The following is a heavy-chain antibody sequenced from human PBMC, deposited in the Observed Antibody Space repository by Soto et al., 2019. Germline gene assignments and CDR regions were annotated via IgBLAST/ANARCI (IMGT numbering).Heavy chain of an antibody. V-gene: IGHV1-69*13. CDR3: ARGDYYDSSGYSYPHYFDY. D-gene: IGHD3-22*01. CDR2: IIPIFGTA. Sequence: ASVKVSCKASGGTFSSYAISWVRQAPGQGLEWMGGIIPIFGTANYAQKFQGRVTITADESTSTAYMELSSLRSEDTAVYYCARGDYYDSSGYSYPHYFDYWGQGTLVTVSS. CDR1: GGTFSSYA. J-gene: IGHJ4*02.